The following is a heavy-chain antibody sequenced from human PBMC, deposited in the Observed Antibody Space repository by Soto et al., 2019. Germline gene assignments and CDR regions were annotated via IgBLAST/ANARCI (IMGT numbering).Heavy chain of an antibody. Sequence: QVQLVESGGGVVQPRRSLRLSCAASGFTFSSYGMHWVRQAPGKGLEWVAVIWYDGSNKYYADSVKGRFTISRDNSKNTLYLQMNSLRAEDTAVYYCAREGTMVRGTPFDYWGQGTLVTVSS. J-gene: IGHJ4*02. CDR2: IWYDGSNK. CDR3: AREGTMVRGTPFDY. V-gene: IGHV3-33*01. D-gene: IGHD3-10*01. CDR1: GFTFSSYG.